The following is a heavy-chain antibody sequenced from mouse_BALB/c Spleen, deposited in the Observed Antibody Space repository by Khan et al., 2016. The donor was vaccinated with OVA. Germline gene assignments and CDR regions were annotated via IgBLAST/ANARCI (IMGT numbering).Heavy chain of an antibody. CDR2: IRYSGST. D-gene: IGHD1-2*01. V-gene: IGHV3-1*02. CDR3: ARTARIKY. J-gene: IGHJ2*01. Sequence: VQLKESGPGLVKPSQSLSLTCTVTGYSITSGYGWNWIRQFPGNKLEWMGYIRYSGSTNYTPSLKSRISITRDTSKNQFFLQLNSVTTEDTATYYCARTARIKYWGQGTTLTVSS. CDR1: GYSITSGYG.